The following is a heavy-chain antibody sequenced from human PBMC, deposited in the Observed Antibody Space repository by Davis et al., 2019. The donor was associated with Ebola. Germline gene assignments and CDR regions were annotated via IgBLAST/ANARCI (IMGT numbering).Heavy chain of an antibody. CDR3: ATLDILTAYIPYAMDV. CDR2: INADNDNT. D-gene: IGHD3-9*01. Sequence: AASVQVSCKASGYSFSNYPMHWVRQAPGQRLEWMGWINADNDNTKYSQKFQGRVTITRDTSARTVYMELSSLRYEDTGVYYCATLDILTAYIPYAMDVWGQGTTVTVS. J-gene: IGHJ6*02. CDR1: GYSFSNYP. V-gene: IGHV1-3*01.